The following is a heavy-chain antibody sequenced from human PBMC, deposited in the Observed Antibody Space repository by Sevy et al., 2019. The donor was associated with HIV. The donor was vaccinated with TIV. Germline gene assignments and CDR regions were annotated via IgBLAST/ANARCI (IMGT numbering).Heavy chain of an antibody. CDR2: IYYTGNT. CDR1: GGSISSTSYY. V-gene: IGHV4-39*01. J-gene: IGHJ5*02. CDR3: ARQSWYTSGWFWFDP. D-gene: IGHD6-19*01. Sequence: SETLSLTCSVSGGSISSTSYYWGWIRQPPGKGLEWIGTIYYTGNTYYNPSLKSRVTISVDTSKNRFSLRLSSVTAAETVVYYCARQSWYTSGWFWFDPWGQGTLVTVSS.